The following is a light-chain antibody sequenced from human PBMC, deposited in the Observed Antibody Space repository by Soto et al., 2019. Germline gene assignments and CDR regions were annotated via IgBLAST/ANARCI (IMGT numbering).Light chain of an antibody. CDR2: KAS. CDR1: QTISSW. CDR3: RQSGGT. J-gene: IGKJ1*01. V-gene: IGKV1-5*03. Sequence: DNQMTQSPSTLSGSVGYRFTITCRASQTISSWLSWYQQKPVKAPKLLIYKASTLNRGVPSRFSGSGSGTEFTLTISSLQPDDFATYYCRQSGGTFGQGNMGDIK.